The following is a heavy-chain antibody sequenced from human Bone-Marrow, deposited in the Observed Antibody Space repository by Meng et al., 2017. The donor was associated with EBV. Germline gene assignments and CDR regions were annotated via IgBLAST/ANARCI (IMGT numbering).Heavy chain of an antibody. Sequence: VALQGSGPGLVKPSETLSLTCSVSGGSINNYYWSWIRQPPGKGLEWIGYIYYSGSTTYNPSLKSRVTISVDTSKNQFSLKLSSVTAADTAVHYCARGENWGGWFDPWGQGTLVTVSS. V-gene: IGHV4-59*01. CDR1: GGSINNYY. CDR3: ARGENWGGWFDP. D-gene: IGHD7-27*01. J-gene: IGHJ5*02. CDR2: IYYSGST.